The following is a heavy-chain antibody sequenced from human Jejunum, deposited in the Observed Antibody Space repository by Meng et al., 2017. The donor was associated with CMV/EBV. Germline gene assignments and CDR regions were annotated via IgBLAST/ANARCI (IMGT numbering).Heavy chain of an antibody. V-gene: IGHV3-30*02. J-gene: IGHJ4*02. Sequence: GGVVEPGGGVFQPGGSLRLLGAASGFTFSTDGIHWVRRAPGKGLEWVAFIERDGSNKYYADPVKGRFTISRDNSKNTLYLQMNSLRVEDTAVYYCAKDVGYWGQGTLVTVSS. CDR3: AKDVGY. D-gene: IGHD1-26*01. CDR1: GFTFSTDG. CDR2: IERDGSNK.